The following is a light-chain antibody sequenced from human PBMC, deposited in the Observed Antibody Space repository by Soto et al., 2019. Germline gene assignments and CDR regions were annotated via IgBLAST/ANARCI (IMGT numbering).Light chain of an antibody. J-gene: IGLJ1*01. Sequence: QAVVTQEPSLTVSPGVTVTLTCGSSTGAVTNGHYPYWFQQKPGQAPRTLIYDTTNRHSWTPARFSGSLLGGKAALTLSGAQPEDEAEYYCLLSYNAPYVLGTGTKVTV. CDR1: TGAVTNGHY. V-gene: IGLV7-46*01. CDR3: LLSYNAPYV. CDR2: DTT.